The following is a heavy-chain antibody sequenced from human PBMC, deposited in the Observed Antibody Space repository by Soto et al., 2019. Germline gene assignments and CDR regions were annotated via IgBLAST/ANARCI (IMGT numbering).Heavy chain of an antibody. J-gene: IGHJ3*02. Sequence: EVQMLESGGGLVQPGGSLRLSCSVSGFTFSAHAMSWVRQAPGKGLEWVSTVSATDGSTDYADSVKGRFTITRDNSKNTLYLHMSSLKLEDTAIYYYAKDRFNGAFDIWGQGTMVPVSS. CDR1: GFTFSAHA. D-gene: IGHD2-8*01. V-gene: IGHV3-23*01. CDR3: AKDRFNGAFDI. CDR2: VSATDGST.